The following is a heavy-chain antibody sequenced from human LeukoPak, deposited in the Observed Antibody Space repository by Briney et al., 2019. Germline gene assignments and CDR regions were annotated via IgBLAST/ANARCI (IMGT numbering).Heavy chain of an antibody. D-gene: IGHD6-13*01. CDR2: IGFAGDT. CDR1: GFTFSSYD. J-gene: IGHJ4*02. V-gene: IGHV3-13*04. Sequence: GGSLRLSCAASGFTFSSYDMHWVRQSRGKGLEWVSAIGFAGDTYYAGSVKGRFTISRENAKNSLYLQMNSLRAEDTAVYYCVRDSGGIPDYWGQGTLVTVSS. CDR3: VRDSGGIPDY.